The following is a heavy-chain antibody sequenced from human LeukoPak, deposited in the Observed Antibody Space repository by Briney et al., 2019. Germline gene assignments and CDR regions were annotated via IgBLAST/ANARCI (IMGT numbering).Heavy chain of an antibody. CDR2: INPSGGST. J-gene: IGHJ4*02. CDR1: GYTFTSYY. Sequence: ASVKVSCKASGYTFTSYYMHWVRQAPGQGLEWMGIINPSGGSTSYAQKFQGRVTMTRDMSTSTVYMELSSLRSEDTAVYYCARDDYGDYGAEGTGFDYWGQGTLVTVSS. V-gene: IGHV1-46*01. CDR3: ARDDYGDYGAEGTGFDY. D-gene: IGHD4-17*01.